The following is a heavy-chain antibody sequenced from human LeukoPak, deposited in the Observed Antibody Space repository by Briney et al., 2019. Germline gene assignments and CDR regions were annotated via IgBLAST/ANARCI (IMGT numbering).Heavy chain of an antibody. D-gene: IGHD5-12*01. J-gene: IGHJ4*02. Sequence: KPSETLSLTCTVSGGSVSSGSYYWSWIRQPPGKGLEWIGYIYYSGSTNYNPSLKSRVTISVDTSKNQFSLKLSSVTAADTAVYYCARGVGYSGYDYFDYWGQGTLVTVSS. CDR2: IYYSGST. CDR1: GGSVSSGSYY. CDR3: ARGVGYSGYDYFDY. V-gene: IGHV4-61*01.